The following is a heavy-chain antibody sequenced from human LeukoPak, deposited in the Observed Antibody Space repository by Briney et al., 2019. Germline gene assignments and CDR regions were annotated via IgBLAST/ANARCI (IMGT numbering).Heavy chain of an antibody. CDR2: IYSGGST. Sequence: GGSLRLSCAASGFTVSSNYMSWVRQAPGKGLEWVSVIYSGGSTYYADSVKGRFTISRDNSKNTLYLQMYSLRAEDTAVYYCARSEKPWLSYFDYWGQGTLVAVSS. J-gene: IGHJ4*02. CDR1: GFTVSSNY. D-gene: IGHD5-12*01. V-gene: IGHV3-53*01. CDR3: ARSEKPWLSYFDY.